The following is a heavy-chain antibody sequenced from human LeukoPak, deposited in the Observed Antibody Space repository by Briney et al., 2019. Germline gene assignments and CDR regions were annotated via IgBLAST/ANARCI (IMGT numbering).Heavy chain of an antibody. D-gene: IGHD1-26*01. CDR2: ITSGFTP. J-gene: IGHJ4*02. CDR1: GLTFSNYA. V-gene: IGHV3-23*01. CDR3: AKDYSDSRVGDVFFEY. Sequence: PGGSLRLSCAASGLTFSNYAMSWFRQAPGKGLKWASGITSGFTPHYADSVKGRFTISRDNSKNTFHLQMNSLRAEDTAVYYCAKDYSDSRVGDVFFEYWGQGTLVTVSS.